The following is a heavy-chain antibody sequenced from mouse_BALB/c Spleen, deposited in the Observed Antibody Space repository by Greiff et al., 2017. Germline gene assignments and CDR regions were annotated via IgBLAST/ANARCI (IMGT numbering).Heavy chain of an antibody. V-gene: IGHV2-9*02. CDR1: GFSLTSYG. CDR3: ARDGHYYGYNYFDD. Sequence: VKLMESGPGLVAPSQSLSITCTVSGFSLTSYGVHWVRQPPGKGLEWLGVIWAGGSTNYNSALMSRLSISKDNSKSQVFLKMNSLQTDDTAMYYCARDGHYYGYNYFDDWGQGTTLTVSS. D-gene: IGHD1-2*01. J-gene: IGHJ2*01. CDR2: IWAGGST.